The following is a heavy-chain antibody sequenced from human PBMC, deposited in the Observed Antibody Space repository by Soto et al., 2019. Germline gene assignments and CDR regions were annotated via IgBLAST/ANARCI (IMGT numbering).Heavy chain of an antibody. CDR3: ARGWVERLPRQPPSDY. CDR2: INEDGRAT. V-gene: IGHV3-74*01. CDR1: GFSLNTYW. J-gene: IGHJ4*02. D-gene: IGHD3-3*01. Sequence: GSLRLSCVGSGFSLNTYWMHWVRQVPGKGLEWIARINEDGRATSYVDAVKGRFTISRDNAGNTLYLQMNSLRLEDTAVYFCARGWVERLPRQPPSDYWGQGTLVTVSS.